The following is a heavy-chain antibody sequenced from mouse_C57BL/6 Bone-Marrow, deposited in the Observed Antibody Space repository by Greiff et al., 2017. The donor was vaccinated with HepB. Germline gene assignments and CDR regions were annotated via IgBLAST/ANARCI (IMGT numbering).Heavy chain of an antibody. CDR2: ISSGGDYI. CDR3: TKYGSSSAWFAY. CDR1: GFTFSSYA. Sequence: EVQRVESGAGLVKPGGSLKLSCAASGFTFSSYAMSWVRQTPEKRLEWVAYISSGGDYIYYADTVKGRFTISRDNARNTLYLQMSSLKSEDTAMYYCTKYGSSSAWFAYWGQGTLVTVSA. D-gene: IGHD1-1*01. V-gene: IGHV5-9-1*02. J-gene: IGHJ3*01.